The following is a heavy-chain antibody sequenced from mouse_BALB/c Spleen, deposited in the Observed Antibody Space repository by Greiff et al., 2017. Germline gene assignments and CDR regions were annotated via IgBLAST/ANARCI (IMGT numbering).Heavy chain of an antibody. Sequence: QVHVKQSGPELVKPGASVKISCKASGYAFSSSWLNWVKQRPGQGLEWIGRIYPGDGDTNYNGKFKGKATLTAAKSSSTAYMQLSSLTSVDSAVYCCARDGWLPWYFDVWGAGTTVTVSS. D-gene: IGHD2-3*01. V-gene: IGHV1-82*01. CDR3: ARDGWLPWYFDV. J-gene: IGHJ1*01. CDR1: GYAFSSSW. CDR2: IYPGDGDT.